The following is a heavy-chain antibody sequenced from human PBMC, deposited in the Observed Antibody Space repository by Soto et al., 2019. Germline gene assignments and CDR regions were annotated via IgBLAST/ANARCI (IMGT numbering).Heavy chain of an antibody. V-gene: IGHV4-34*01. J-gene: IGHJ3*02. CDR3: AGRYCSGGSCYLGAFDI. CDR1: GGSFSGFH. D-gene: IGHD2-15*01. Sequence: SETLSLTCAVYGGSFSGFHWSWIRQPPGKGLEWIGEINHSGSTSYSPSLKSRVTMSVDTSKNQFSLKLSSVTAADTAVYYCAGRYCSGGSCYLGAFDIWGQGTMVTVSS. CDR2: INHSGST.